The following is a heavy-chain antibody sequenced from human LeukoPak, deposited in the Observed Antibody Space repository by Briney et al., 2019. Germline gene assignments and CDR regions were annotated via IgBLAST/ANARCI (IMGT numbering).Heavy chain of an antibody. D-gene: IGHD6-13*01. V-gene: IGHV4-4*02. J-gene: IGHJ3*02. CDR2: IYHSGSP. Sequence: SETLSFTCAVSGGSISSNNWWGWVRQPPGKGLEWIGEIYHSGSPNYNPSLKSRVTISVDKSRNHFSLNLSSVTAADTAVYYCARHRATAGLYDAFDIWGQGTMGTVSS. CDR3: ARHRATAGLYDAFDI. CDR1: GGSISSNNW.